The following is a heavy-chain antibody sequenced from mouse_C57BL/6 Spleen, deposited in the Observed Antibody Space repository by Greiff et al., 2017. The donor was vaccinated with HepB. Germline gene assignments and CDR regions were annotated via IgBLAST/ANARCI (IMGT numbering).Heavy chain of an antibody. D-gene: IGHD2-5*01. V-gene: IGHV10-1*01. Sequence: EVQLVESGGGLVQPKGSLKLSCAASGFSFNTYAMNWVRQAPGKGLEWVARIRSKSNNYATYYADSVKDRFTISRDDSESMLYLQMNNLKTEDTAMYYCVREGAYYSNYVAYYFDYWGQGTTLTVSS. J-gene: IGHJ2*01. CDR3: VREGAYYSNYVAYYFDY. CDR1: GFSFNTYA. CDR2: IRSKSNNYAT.